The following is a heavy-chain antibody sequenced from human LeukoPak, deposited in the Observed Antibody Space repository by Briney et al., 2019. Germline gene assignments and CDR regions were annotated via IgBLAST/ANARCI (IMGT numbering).Heavy chain of an antibody. J-gene: IGHJ4*02. V-gene: IGHV3-15*01. D-gene: IGHD6-19*01. CDR1: GFIFPNAW. CDR2: IKNKNSGRTT. CDR3: AKEGRDSSGWYNYFDY. Sequence: GGSLRLSCAASGFIFPNAWIHWVRQAPGKGLEWVGRIKNKNSGRTTNYIAPVKGRFTISRDDSRNTLYLEMDSLKTEDTAVYYCAKEGRDSSGWYNYFDYWGQGTLVTVSS.